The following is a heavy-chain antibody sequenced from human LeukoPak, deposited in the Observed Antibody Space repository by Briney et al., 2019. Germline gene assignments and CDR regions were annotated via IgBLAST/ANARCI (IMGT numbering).Heavy chain of an antibody. CDR3: ASYYGSGRYFNY. Sequence: PSETLSLTCTVSGYSLSSAYYWAWIRQSPGRGLEWIASIYYSGITYYNPSLESRVTISVDTSENQFSLKLSSVTAADTAVYYCASYYGSGRYFNYWGQGTLVTVSS. J-gene: IGHJ4*02. CDR2: IYYSGIT. D-gene: IGHD3-10*01. V-gene: IGHV4-38-2*02. CDR1: GYSLSSAYY.